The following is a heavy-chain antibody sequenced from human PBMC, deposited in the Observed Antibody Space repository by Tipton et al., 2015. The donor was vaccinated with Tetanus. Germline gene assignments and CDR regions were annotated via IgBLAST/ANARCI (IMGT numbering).Heavy chain of an antibody. J-gene: IGHJ5*02. D-gene: IGHD3-10*01. Sequence: TLSLTCFVSGGSISTKTYYWGWIRQTPGKGLEWIASISHSATTFYNPSLKSRVTMSVDPSKTQFSVRLSSVTAADTGVYYCARHVGGYGSPPHDLWGQGTLVTVSS. V-gene: IGHV4-39*01. CDR3: ARHVGGYGSPPHDL. CDR2: ISHSATT. CDR1: GGSISTKTYY.